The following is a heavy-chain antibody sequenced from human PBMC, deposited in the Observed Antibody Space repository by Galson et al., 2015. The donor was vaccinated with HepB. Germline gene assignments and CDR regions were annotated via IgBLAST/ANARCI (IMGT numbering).Heavy chain of an antibody. CDR3: AREAEALDY. D-gene: IGHD6-19*01. Sequence: SLRLSCAASGFTFSSYAMSWVRQAPGKGLEWVALVSYDGSDKYYADSVKGRFSISRDSSKKTLFLQMDSLRAEDTAIYYCAREAEALDYWGQGTLVTVSS. V-gene: IGHV3-30*04. CDR2: VSYDGSDK. CDR1: GFTFSSYA. J-gene: IGHJ4*02.